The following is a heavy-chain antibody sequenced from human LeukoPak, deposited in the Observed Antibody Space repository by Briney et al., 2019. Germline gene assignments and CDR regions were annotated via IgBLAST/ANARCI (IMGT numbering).Heavy chain of an antibody. CDR2: ISYDGSNK. J-gene: IGHJ6*02. CDR1: GLTFSSYG. Sequence: PGGSLRLSCEASGLTFSSYGMHWVRQAPGKGLEWVAVISYDGSNKYYAASVKGRFTISRDNSKNTLYLQMNSLRAEDTAVYYCTKTLTYCSSTSCYKGYYYYYGMDVWGQGTTVTVSS. D-gene: IGHD2-2*02. CDR3: TKTLTYCSSTSCYKGYYYYYGMDV. V-gene: IGHV3-30*18.